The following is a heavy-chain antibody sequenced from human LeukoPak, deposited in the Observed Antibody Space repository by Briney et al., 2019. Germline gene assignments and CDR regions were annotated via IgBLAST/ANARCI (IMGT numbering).Heavy chain of an antibody. D-gene: IGHD2-2*01. V-gene: IGHV4-4*08. J-gene: IGHJ4*02. CDR3: ARVDCSSTSCYLDY. Sequence: SETLSLTCTVSGGSISSYYWTWIRQPPGKGLEWIGRIYTSGSTNYNPSLKSRVTISVDTSKNQFSLKLSSVTAADTAVYYCARVDCSSTSCYLDYWGQGTLVTVSS. CDR2: IYTSGST. CDR1: GGSISSYY.